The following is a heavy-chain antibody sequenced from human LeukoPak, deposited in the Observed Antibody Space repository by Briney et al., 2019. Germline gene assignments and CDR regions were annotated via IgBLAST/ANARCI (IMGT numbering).Heavy chain of an antibody. CDR2: IGTAGDT. J-gene: IGHJ5*02. CDR3: ARDKWELPSGGWFDP. CDR1: GFTFSSYD. Sequence: GGSLRLSCAASGFTFSSYDMHWVRHATGKGLEWVSAIGTAGDTYYPGSVKGRFTISRENAKNSLYLQMNSLRAEDTAVYYCARDKWELPSGGWFDPWGQGTLVTVSS. D-gene: IGHD1-26*01. V-gene: IGHV3-13*01.